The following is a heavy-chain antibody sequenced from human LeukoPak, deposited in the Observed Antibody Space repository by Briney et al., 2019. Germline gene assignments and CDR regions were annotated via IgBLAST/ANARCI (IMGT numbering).Heavy chain of an antibody. CDR1: GFTFSSYS. CDR3: ARGGGSSFETDAFDI. CDR2: ISYDGSNK. J-gene: IGHJ3*02. V-gene: IGHV3-30*03. D-gene: IGHD2-15*01. Sequence: GGSLRLSCAASGFTFSSYSMNWVRQAPGKGLEWVAVISYDGSNKYYADSVKGRFTISRDNSKNTLYLQMNSLRAEDTAVYYCARGGGSSFETDAFDIWGQGTMVTVSS.